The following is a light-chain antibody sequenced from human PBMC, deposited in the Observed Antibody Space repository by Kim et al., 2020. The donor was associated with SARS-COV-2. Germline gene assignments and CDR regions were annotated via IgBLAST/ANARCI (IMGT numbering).Light chain of an antibody. V-gene: IGLV2-14*03. J-gene: IGLJ1*01. CDR1: SSDVGGYNY. CDR2: DVT. Sequence: QSITIPCTGTSSDVGGYNYVSWYQQHPGKAPKLMIYDVTNRPSGASHRFSGSKSGNTASLTISVLQAEDEAEYYCSSYTSISHKYVFGTGTKVTVL. CDR3: SSYTSISHKYV.